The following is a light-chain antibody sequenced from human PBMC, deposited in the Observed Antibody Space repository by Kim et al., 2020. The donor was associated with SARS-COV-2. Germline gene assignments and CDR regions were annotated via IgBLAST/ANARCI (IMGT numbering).Light chain of an antibody. CDR1: QTLVYSDGNTY. CDR3: MQGTHWAFT. Sequence: PASISGSSSQTLVYSDGNTYLNRFHQKRGQSPRHLVYRISNRHCGVPYRFSGSGSGTDFTQQLRRVEAEDVGVYDCMQGTHWAFTFGAGTKVDI. J-gene: IGKJ3*01. CDR2: RIS. V-gene: IGKV2-30*01.